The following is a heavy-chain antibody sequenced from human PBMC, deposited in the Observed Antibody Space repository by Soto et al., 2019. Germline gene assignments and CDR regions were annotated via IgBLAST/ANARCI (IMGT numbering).Heavy chain of an antibody. V-gene: IGHV3-23*01. J-gene: IGHJ6*02. D-gene: IGHD1-26*01. CDR2: ISGSGGNA. CDR3: GKDGASGSYPHYYYFGMDV. Sequence: EVQLLESGGGLVQPGGSLRLSCAASGFTFSSYAMSWVRQAPGKGLEWVSTISGSGGNAYYADSVKGRFSISRDNSKNTLRLQMNSLRADATAVYYCGKDGASGSYPHYYYFGMDVWGQGTTVTVSS. CDR1: GFTFSSYA.